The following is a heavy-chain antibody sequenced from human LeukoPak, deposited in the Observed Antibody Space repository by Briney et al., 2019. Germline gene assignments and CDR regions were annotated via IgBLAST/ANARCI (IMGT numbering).Heavy chain of an antibody. J-gene: IGHJ5*02. CDR3: ARRLQWSENWFDP. CDR2: MNPNSGNT. Sequence: ASVKVSCKASGYTFTSYDINWVRQATGQGLEWMGWMNPNSGNTGYAQKFQGRVTMTRNTSISTAYMELSSLRSEDTAVYYCARRLQWSENWFDPWGQGTLVTVSS. CDR1: GYTFTSYD. D-gene: IGHD4-11*01. V-gene: IGHV1-8*01.